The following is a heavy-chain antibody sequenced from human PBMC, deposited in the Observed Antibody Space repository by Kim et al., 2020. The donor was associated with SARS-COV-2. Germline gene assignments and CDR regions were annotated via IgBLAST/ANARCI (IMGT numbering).Heavy chain of an antibody. CDR3: AKDSEALLWFGEYPLNPMDY. Sequence: GGSLRLSCAASGFTFSSYAMSWVRQAPGKGLEWVSAISGSGGSTYYADSVKGRFTISRDNSKNTLYLQMNSLRAEDTAVYYCAKDSEALLWFGEYPLNPMDYWGQGTLVTVSS. D-gene: IGHD3-10*01. CDR1: GFTFSSYA. CDR2: ISGSGGST. J-gene: IGHJ4*02. V-gene: IGHV3-23*01.